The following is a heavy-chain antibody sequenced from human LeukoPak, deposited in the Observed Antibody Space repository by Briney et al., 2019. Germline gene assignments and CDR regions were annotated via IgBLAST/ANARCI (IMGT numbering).Heavy chain of an antibody. D-gene: IGHD2-2*01. J-gene: IGHJ4*02. CDR3: ARDSSTSGNYDY. V-gene: IGHV3-33*01. CDR2: IWYDGSNK. Sequence: GGSLRLSCAASGFTFSSYGMHWVRQAPGKGLEWVAVIWYDGSNKYYADSVKGRFAISRDNSKNTLYLQMNSLRAEDTAVYYCARDSSTSGNYDYWGQGTLVTVSS. CDR1: GFTFSSYG.